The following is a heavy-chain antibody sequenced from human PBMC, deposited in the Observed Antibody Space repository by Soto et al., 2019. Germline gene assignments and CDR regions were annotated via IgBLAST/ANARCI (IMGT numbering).Heavy chain of an antibody. CDR2: ISTDGSVT. V-gene: IGHV3-74*01. CDR1: GLTFSSYW. Sequence: EVQLVESGGGLVQPGGSLRLSCAASGLTFSSYWMHWVRQAPGKGLVWVSRISTDGSVTTYADSVKGRFTISRDNAKNTLYLQMNSLRPEATAVYYCARATSSSGLWGFDYWGDGTLVTVS. J-gene: IGHJ4*01. CDR3: ARATSSSGLWGFDY. D-gene: IGHD6-19*01.